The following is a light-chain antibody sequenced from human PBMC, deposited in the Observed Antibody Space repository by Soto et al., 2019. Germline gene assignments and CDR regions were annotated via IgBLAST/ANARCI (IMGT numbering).Light chain of an antibody. V-gene: IGKV3-20*01. J-gene: IGKJ1*01. CDR2: GAS. CDR1: QSVSSSY. Sequence: IVLRQSAGALSLSPGERATLSCRASQSVSSSYLAWYQQKPGQAPRLLIYGASSRATGIPDRFSGSGSGTDFTLTISRLEPEDFAVYYCQQYGSSQETFGQGTKVDIK. CDR3: QQYGSSQET.